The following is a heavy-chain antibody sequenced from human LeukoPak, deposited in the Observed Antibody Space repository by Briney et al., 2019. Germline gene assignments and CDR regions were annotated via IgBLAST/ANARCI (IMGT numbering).Heavy chain of an antibody. V-gene: IGHV1-18*04. CDR3: ARGVGNEGLTM. CDR2: IDPYSGNT. D-gene: IGHD3-3*01. J-gene: IGHJ3*01. CDR1: GYTFSGSY. Sequence: GASVKVSCKASGYTFSGSYIHWVRQAPGQGLEWMGWIDPYSGNTNYAQKFQGRVTMTTETFTRTADMEVTSLRGDDTAVYYCARGVGNEGLTMWGQGTLITVSS.